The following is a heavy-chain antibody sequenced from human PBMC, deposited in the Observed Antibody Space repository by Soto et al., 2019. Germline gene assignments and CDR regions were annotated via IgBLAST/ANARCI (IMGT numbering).Heavy chain of an antibody. J-gene: IGHJ4*02. D-gene: IGHD3-10*01. V-gene: IGHV4-31*03. CDR3: ARGVRD. CDR1: GGSISSGGYH. Sequence: QVQLQESGPGLVKPSQTLSLTCTVSGGSISSGGYHWSWIRQHPGKGLEWIGYIYYSGTSYNPSLNSRVTISVDTSKNLSSLTLSPVTAADTAVYFCARGVRDWGQGTLVTVSS. CDR2: IYYSGT.